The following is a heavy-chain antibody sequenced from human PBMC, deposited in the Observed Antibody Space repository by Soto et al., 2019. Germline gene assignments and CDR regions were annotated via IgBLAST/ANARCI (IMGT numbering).Heavy chain of an antibody. CDR2: ISGSGGST. D-gene: IGHD3-22*01. V-gene: IGHV3-23*01. J-gene: IGHJ4*02. CDR1: GFTFSSYA. CDR3: AIEPVIYYDSSGYSPFDY. Sequence: PVGSLRLSCAASGFTFSSYAMSWVRQAPGKGLEWVSAISGSGGSTYYADSVKGRFTISRDNSKNTLCLQMNSLRAEDTAVYYCAIEPVIYYDSSGYSPFDYWGQGTLVTVSS.